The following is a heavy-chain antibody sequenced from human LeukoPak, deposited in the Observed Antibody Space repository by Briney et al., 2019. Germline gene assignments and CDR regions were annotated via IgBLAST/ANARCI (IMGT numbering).Heavy chain of an antibody. CDR2: MNPNSGNT. CDR3: ARGLVVPDIIYYYYGMDV. V-gene: IGHV1-8*01. D-gene: IGHD2-2*01. CDR1: GYTFTSYD. J-gene: IGHJ6*02. Sequence: ASAKVSCKTSGYTFTSYDINWVRQATGQGLEWMGWMNPNSGNTGYAQKFQGRVTMTRNTSISTAYMELSSLRSEDTAVYYCARGLVVPDIIYYYYGMDVWGQGTTVTVSS.